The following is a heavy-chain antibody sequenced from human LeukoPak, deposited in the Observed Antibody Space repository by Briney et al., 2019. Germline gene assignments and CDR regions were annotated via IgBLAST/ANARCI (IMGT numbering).Heavy chain of an antibody. V-gene: IGHV3-23*01. D-gene: IGHD5-12*01. J-gene: IGHJ3*02. CDR2: ISGSGGST. CDR3: AEDRGPVDIVATDIAFDI. CDR1: GFTFSSYA. Sequence: PGGSLRLSCAASGFTFSSYAMSWVRQAPGKGLEWVSAISGSGGSTYYADSVKGRFTISRDNSKNTLYLQMNSLRAEDTAVYYCAEDRGPVDIVATDIAFDIWGQGTTVTVSS.